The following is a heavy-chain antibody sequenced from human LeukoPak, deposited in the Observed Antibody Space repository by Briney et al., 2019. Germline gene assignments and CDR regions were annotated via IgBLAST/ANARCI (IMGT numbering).Heavy chain of an antibody. D-gene: IGHD5-18*01. CDR3: GKGNTASRPGFVD. CDR2: IGGRDGST. Sequence: GGSLRLPCAASGFTFSSYGMSWVRQAPGKGLEWVSAIGGRDGSTYYADSVKGRFTISRDNSLNTLHLQMNSLRAEDTAFYYCGKGNTASRPGFVDWGQGTLVTVSS. CDR1: GFTFSSYG. V-gene: IGHV3-23*01. J-gene: IGHJ4*02.